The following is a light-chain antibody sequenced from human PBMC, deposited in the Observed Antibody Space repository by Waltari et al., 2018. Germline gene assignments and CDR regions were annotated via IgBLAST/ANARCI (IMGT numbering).Light chain of an antibody. Sequence: DIQMTQSPSSLSASVGDRVTITCRASQGISNWLAWYQQKPGKAPKLLIYRASNLETGVPSSFIVSGSCTEFTLTISSLQPDDIATYYCQQHDNSPPWTFGQGTKVEIK. CDR2: RAS. J-gene: IGKJ1*01. V-gene: IGKV1-33*01. CDR3: QQHDNSPPWT. CDR1: QGISNW.